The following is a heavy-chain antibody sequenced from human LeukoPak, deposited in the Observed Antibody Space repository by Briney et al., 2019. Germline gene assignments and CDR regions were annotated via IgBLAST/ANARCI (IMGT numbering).Heavy chain of an antibody. CDR2: IYYSGST. CDR3: ARMSAAAGNDY. V-gene: IGHV4-59*01. J-gene: IGHJ4*02. D-gene: IGHD6-13*01. CDR1: GGSISSYY. Sequence: SETLSLTCTVSGGSISSYYWSWIRQPPGKGLEWIGYIYYSGSTNYNPSLKSRVTISVDTSKNQFSLKLSSVTAADTAVYYCARMSAAAGNDYWGQATLVTVSA.